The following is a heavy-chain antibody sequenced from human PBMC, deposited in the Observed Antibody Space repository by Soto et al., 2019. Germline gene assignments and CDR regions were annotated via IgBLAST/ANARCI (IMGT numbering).Heavy chain of an antibody. V-gene: IGHV4-59*12. J-gene: IGHJ4*02. D-gene: IGHD6-25*01. Sequence: PSVTLSLTCTVSGVSISSYYWSWIRQPPGKGLEWIGYIYYSGSTNYNPSLKGRVTISLDKSRNQFSLKLSSVTAADTAVYFCARYSSEYYFDYWGQGTLVTVSS. CDR1: GVSISSYY. CDR3: ARYSSEYYFDY. CDR2: IYYSGST.